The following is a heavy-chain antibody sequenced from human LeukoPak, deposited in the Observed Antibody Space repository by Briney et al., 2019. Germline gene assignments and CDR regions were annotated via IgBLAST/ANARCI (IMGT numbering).Heavy chain of an antibody. J-gene: IGHJ2*01. V-gene: IGHV4-59*08. Sequence: SETLSLTCTVSGGSISSYYWSWIRQPPGKGLEWIGYIYSSGSSDYNPSLKSRVIMSVDTSKNQFSLKVTSVTAADTAMYYCARHGKDSSGYSGHWYFDLWGRGTLVTVSS. CDR3: ARHGKDSSGYSGHWYFDL. D-gene: IGHD3-22*01. CDR2: IYSSGSS. CDR1: GGSISSYY.